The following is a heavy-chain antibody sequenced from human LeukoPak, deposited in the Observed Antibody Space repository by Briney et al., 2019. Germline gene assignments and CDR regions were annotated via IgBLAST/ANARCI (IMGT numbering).Heavy chain of an antibody. CDR2: ISGSGGST. CDR3: AVEAESTSCYLGPCYMDV. J-gene: IGHJ6*03. CDR1: GFTFSSYA. Sequence: GGSLRLSCAASGFTFSSYAMSWVRQAPGKGLEWVSAISGSGGSTYYADSVKGRFTISRDNSKNTLYLQMNTLRAEDTAVYYCAVEAESTSCYLGPCYMDVWGKGTTVTVSS. D-gene: IGHD2-2*01. V-gene: IGHV3-23*01.